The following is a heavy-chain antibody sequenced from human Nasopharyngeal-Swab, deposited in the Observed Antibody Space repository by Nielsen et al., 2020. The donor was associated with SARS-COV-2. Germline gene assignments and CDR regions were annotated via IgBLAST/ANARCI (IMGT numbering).Heavy chain of an antibody. CDR2: ISSSSSYI. V-gene: IGHV3-21*04. D-gene: IGHD6-19*01. J-gene: IGHJ4*02. CDR3: AKCMSIAVAFDY. CDR1: GFTFSSYS. Sequence: GGSLRLSCAASGFTFSSYSMNWVRQAPGKGLEWVSSISSSSSYIYYADSVKGRFTISRDNAKNSLYLQMNSLRAEDTAVYYCAKCMSIAVAFDYWGQGTLVTVSS.